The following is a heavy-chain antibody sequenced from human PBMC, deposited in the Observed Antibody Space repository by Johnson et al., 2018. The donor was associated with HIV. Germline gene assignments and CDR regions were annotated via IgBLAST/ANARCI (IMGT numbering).Heavy chain of an antibody. D-gene: IGHD6-19*01. J-gene: IGHJ3*02. CDR2: IKQDGSEK. CDR3: TGGWYNLSAFDI. CDR1: GFTFSRYW. V-gene: IGHV3-7*01. Sequence: VQLVESGGGLVQPGGSLRLSCAASGFTFSRYWMSWVRQAPGKALEWVANIKQDGSEKYYVDSVKGRFTISRDNAKNSLYLQMNSLRAEDTAVYYCTGGWYNLSAFDIWGQGTMVTVSS.